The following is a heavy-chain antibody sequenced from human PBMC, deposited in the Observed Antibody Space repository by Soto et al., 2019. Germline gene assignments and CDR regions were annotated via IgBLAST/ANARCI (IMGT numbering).Heavy chain of an antibody. D-gene: IGHD1-1*01. J-gene: IGHJ4*02. CDR1: GFTFSTNA. CDR2: ISSDGSYK. Sequence: WGSLRLACQASGFTFSTNAMPWVRQAPGKGLEWVAFISSDGSYKFFADSVKGRFTISRDNSKNTLFLEMNNLGAEDTALYYCAKTPPVDGYNHFDFWGQGALVTVSS. CDR3: AKTPPVDGYNHFDF. V-gene: IGHV3-30*18.